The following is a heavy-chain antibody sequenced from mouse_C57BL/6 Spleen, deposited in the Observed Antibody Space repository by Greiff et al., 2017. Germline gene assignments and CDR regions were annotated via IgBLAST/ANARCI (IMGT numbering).Heavy chain of an antibody. Sequence: QVQLKESGAELARPGASVKLSCKASGYTFTSYGISWVKQRTGQGLEWIGEIYPRSGNTYYNEKFKGKATLTADKSSSTAYMELRSLTSEDSAVYFCARGHQGDAMDYWGQGTSVTVSS. CDR3: ARGHQGDAMDY. J-gene: IGHJ4*01. CDR1: GYTFTSYG. V-gene: IGHV1-81*01. D-gene: IGHD3-1*01. CDR2: IYPRSGNT.